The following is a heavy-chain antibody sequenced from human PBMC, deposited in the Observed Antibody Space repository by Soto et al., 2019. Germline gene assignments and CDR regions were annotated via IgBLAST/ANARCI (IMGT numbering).Heavy chain of an antibody. J-gene: IGHJ3*02. CDR2: ISGSGGST. V-gene: IGHV3-23*01. D-gene: IGHD3-10*01. CDR3: AKVSNYYGSGSYYPDAFDI. CDR1: GFTFSSYA. Sequence: GGSLRLSCAASGFTFSSYAMSWVRQAPGKGLEWVSAISGSGGSTYYADSVKGRFTISRDNSKNTLYLQMNSLRAEDTAVYYCAKVSNYYGSGSYYPDAFDIWGQGTMVTVSS.